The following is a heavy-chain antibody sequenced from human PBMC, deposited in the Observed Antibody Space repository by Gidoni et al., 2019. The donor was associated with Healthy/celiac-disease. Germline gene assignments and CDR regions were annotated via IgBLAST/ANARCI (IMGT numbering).Heavy chain of an antibody. D-gene: IGHD5-12*01. V-gene: IGHV3-23*01. CDR1: GFTFSSYA. J-gene: IGHJ4*02. CDR2: ITGSGGST. Sequence: VQLLESGGGLVQPGGSLRLSCAASGFTFSSYAMSWVRQAPGKGLEWVSGITGSGGSTYNAGSVKGRFTISRDNSKNTLYLQMNSLRAEDTAVYYCAKLGDIVATTDNWGQGTLVTVSS. CDR3: AKLGDIVATTDN.